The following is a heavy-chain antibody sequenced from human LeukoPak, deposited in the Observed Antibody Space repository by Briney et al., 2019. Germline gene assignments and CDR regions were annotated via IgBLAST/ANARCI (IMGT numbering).Heavy chain of an antibody. CDR1: GGSISSYY. CDR2: TYYSGST. CDR3: ARGRSGSFDAFDI. Sequence: SETLSLTCTVSGGSISSYYWSWIRQPPGKGLEWIGYTYYSGSTNYNPSLKSRVAISVDTSKNQFSLKLSSVTAADTAVYYCARGRSGSFDAFDIWGQGTMVTVSS. D-gene: IGHD1-26*01. J-gene: IGHJ3*02. V-gene: IGHV4-59*01.